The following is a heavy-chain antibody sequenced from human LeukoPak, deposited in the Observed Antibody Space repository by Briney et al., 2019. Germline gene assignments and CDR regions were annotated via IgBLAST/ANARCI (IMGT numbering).Heavy chain of an antibody. D-gene: IGHD1-26*01. Sequence: TGGCLRLSCAATGFTVISNYMSWVRQAPGKGLEWVSVIYSGGGTFYADSVKGRFTISRDNAKNSLYPQMNSLRAEDTAVYYCARDTHVLMGATQHFDYWGQGTLVTVSS. J-gene: IGHJ4*02. CDR2: IYSGGGT. CDR1: GFTVISNY. V-gene: IGHV3-53*01. CDR3: ARDTHVLMGATQHFDY.